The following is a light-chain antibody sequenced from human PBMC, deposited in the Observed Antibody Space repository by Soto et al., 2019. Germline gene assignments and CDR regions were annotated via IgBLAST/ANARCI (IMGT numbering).Light chain of an antibody. J-gene: IGKJ5*01. CDR2: VAS. CDR3: RLTDTTPIT. V-gene: IGKV1-39*01. CDR1: QSISTF. Sequence: DIQMTQSPSSLSASVGDRVTITCRASQSISTFLNWYQHKPGKAPKLLICVASSLQSGVPSRFSGSGSGTDLNLTISSLQPEDFATYCCRLTDTTPITFGQGTRLEIK.